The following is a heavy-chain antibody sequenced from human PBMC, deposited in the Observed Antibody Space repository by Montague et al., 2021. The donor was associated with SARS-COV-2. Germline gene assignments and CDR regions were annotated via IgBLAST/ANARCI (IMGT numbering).Heavy chain of an antibody. Sequence: SRNTNYNPSLKSRATISVYTSKNQFSLELLSVTAEDTAVYYCARHPGDTIFGVVRYPGGFDHWGQGTLVTGSA. V-gene: IGHV4-59*08. J-gene: IGHJ4*02. D-gene: IGHD3-3*01. CDR2: SRNT. CDR3: ARHPGDTIFGVVRYPGGFDH.